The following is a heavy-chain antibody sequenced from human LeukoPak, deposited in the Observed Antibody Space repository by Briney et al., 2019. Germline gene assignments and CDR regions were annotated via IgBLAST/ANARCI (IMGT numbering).Heavy chain of an antibody. CDR3: ARDFGVVIIPVPDYYYGMDV. CDR1: GFTFSSYA. V-gene: IGHV3-33*08. J-gene: IGHJ6*02. D-gene: IGHD3-3*01. CDR2: IWYDGSNK. Sequence: GGSLRLSCAASGFTFSSYAMHWVRQAPGKGLEWVAVIWYDGSNKYYADSVKGRFTISRDNSKNTLYLQMNSLRAEDTAVYYCARDFGVVIIPVPDYYYGMDVWSQGTTVTVSS.